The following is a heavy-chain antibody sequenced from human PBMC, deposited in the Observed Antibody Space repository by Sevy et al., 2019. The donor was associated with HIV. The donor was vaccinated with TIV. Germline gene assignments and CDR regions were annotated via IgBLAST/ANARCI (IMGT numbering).Heavy chain of an antibody. CDR3: ARVGGFGELLYWDNWFDP. V-gene: IGHV1-18*04. CDR2: ISAYNGNT. Sequence: ASVKVSCKASGYTFTSYGINWVRQAPGQGLEWMGWISAYNGNTNYAQKLQGRVTMTTDTSTSTAYMELRSLRSDDTAVYYCARVGGFGELLYWDNWFDPWGQGTLVTVSS. CDR1: GYTFTSYG. J-gene: IGHJ5*02. D-gene: IGHD3-10*01.